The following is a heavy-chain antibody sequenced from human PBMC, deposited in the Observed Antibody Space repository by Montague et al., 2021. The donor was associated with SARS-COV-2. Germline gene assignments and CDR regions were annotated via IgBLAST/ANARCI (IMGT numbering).Heavy chain of an antibody. Sequence: CAISGDSVSGNRVAWSWIRQSPSTGLEWLGRTYYRSKWYSDYAPSVRGRLTVNPDASKNEFSLELNYVTPEDTAVYYCVRYSGWFYFDFWGQGTLVTVSS. J-gene: IGHJ4*02. CDR1: GDSVSGNRVA. V-gene: IGHV6-1*01. CDR2: TYYRSKWYS. CDR3: VRYSGWFYFDF. D-gene: IGHD6-19*01.